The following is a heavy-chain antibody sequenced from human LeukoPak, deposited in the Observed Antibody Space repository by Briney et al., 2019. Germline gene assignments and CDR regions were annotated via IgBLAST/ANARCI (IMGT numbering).Heavy chain of an antibody. J-gene: IGHJ4*02. D-gene: IGHD1-26*01. Sequence: PGGSLRLFCAASGFTFSSYWMSWVRQAPGKGLEGVANIKQDGSEKYYVDSVKGRFTISRDNAKNSLYLQMNSLRAEDTAVYYCARVNSGSYYFDYWGQGTLVTVSS. CDR3: ARVNSGSYYFDY. V-gene: IGHV3-7*01. CDR1: GFTFSSYW. CDR2: IKQDGSEK.